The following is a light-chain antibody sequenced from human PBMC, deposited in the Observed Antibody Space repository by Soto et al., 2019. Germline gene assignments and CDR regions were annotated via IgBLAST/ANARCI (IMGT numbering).Light chain of an antibody. CDR2: AAS. V-gene: IGKV1-39*01. CDR3: QQSYSSLPYT. CDR1: QSISSS. Sequence: DIQVTQSPSSLSASVGDRVTITCRTSQSISSSVNWYQQKAGRAPRLLIYAASILGRGVPSRFSGRGSGTDFTLTISSLQPEVFATYYCQQSYSSLPYTFGQGTNLEI. J-gene: IGKJ2*01.